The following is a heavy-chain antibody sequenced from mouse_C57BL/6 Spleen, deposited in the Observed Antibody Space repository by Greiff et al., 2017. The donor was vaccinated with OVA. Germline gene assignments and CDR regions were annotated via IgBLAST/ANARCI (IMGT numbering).Heavy chain of an antibody. Sequence: VQLQQSGPELVQPGDSVKISCKASGYSFTGSFMNWVMQSHGKSLEWIGRINPYNGDTIYTQKFKGKATLTVDKSASTAHMELRSLTSEDSAVYYCAREGYYYGSTLGYFDVWGTGTTVTVSS. V-gene: IGHV1-20*01. CDR1: GYSFTGSF. CDR3: AREGYYYGSTLGYFDV. D-gene: IGHD1-1*01. J-gene: IGHJ1*03. CDR2: INPYNGDT.